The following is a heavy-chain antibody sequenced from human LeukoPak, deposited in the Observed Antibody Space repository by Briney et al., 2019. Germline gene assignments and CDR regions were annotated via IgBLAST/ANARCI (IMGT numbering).Heavy chain of an antibody. V-gene: IGHV3-30-3*01. CDR1: GFTFSSYA. J-gene: IGHJ4*02. D-gene: IGHD3-22*01. CDR2: ISYDGSNK. CDR3: AKDLLITMIYDY. Sequence: GGSLRLSCAASGFTFSSYAMHWVRQAPGKGLEWVAVISYDGSNKYYADSVKGRFTISRDNSKNTLYLQMNSLRAEDTAVYYCAKDLLITMIYDYWGQGTLVTVSS.